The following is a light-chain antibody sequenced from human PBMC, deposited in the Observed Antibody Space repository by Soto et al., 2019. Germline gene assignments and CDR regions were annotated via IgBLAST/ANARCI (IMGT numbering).Light chain of an antibody. Sequence: DIQMAQSPSSLSSAVGDRVTITFRASQSISSYLNWYQQKPGKAPKLLIYAASSLQSGIPARFSGSGSGTEFTLTISSLQSEDFAVYYCQQYNNWPPITFGQGTRLEI. CDR3: QQYNNWPPIT. CDR1: QSISSY. CDR2: AAS. V-gene: IGKV1-39*01. J-gene: IGKJ5*01.